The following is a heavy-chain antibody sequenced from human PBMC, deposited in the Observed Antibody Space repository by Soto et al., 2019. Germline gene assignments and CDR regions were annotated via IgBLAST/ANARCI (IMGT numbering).Heavy chain of an antibody. J-gene: IGHJ5*02. Sequence: KPSETLSLTCTVSGGSISSYYWSWIRQPPGKGLEWIGYIYYSGSTNYNPSLKSRVTISVDTSKNQFSLKLSSVTAADTAVYYCARIRDYGVTTWWFDPWGQGTLVTVSS. CDR3: ARIRDYGVTTWWFDP. CDR2: IYYSGST. CDR1: GGSISSYY. V-gene: IGHV4-59*01. D-gene: IGHD4-17*01.